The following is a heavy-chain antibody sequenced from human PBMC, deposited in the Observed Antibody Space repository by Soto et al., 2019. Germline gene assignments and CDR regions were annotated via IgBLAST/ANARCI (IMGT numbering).Heavy chain of an antibody. V-gene: IGHV3-30*18. J-gene: IGHJ4*02. Sequence: GGSLRLSCAASGFTFSSYGMHWVRQAPGKGLEWVAVISYDGSNKYYADSVKGRFTISRDNSKNTLYLQMNSLRAEDTAVYYCSKSTYSSQGHFADSGQGTLVTVSS. CDR2: ISYDGSNK. CDR3: SKSTYSSQGHFAD. D-gene: IGHD4-4*01. CDR1: GFTFSSYG.